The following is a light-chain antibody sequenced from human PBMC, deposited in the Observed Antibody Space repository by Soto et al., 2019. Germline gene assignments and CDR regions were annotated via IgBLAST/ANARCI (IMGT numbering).Light chain of an antibody. Sequence: QSVLTQSSSASASLRSSVKLTCTLSSGHSSYIIAWHQQQPGKAPRYLMKLEGSGSYNKGSGGPDRFSGSSSGADRYLTISNLQFEDEADYYCETWDSNTWVFGGGTQLTVL. J-gene: IGLJ3*02. CDR1: SGHSSYI. CDR3: ETWDSNTWV. CDR2: LEGSGSY. V-gene: IGLV4-60*02.